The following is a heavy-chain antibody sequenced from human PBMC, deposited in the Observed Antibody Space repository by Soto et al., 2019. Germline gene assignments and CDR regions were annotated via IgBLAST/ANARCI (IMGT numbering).Heavy chain of an antibody. J-gene: IGHJ6*02. Sequence: SVKVSCKTSGFTFSGSAVQWVRQARGQPLEWIGWIVVGSGNTNYAHRFNQRVTISRDMSTSTAHMELRSLRSEDTAVYYCATDQFTGYYYHGIDVWGPGTTVTGSS. CDR2: IVVGSGNT. CDR1: GFTFSGSA. CDR3: ATDQFTGYYYHGIDV. V-gene: IGHV1-58*01.